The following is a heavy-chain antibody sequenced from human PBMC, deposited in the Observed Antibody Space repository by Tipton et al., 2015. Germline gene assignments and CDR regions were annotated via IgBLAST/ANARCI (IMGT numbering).Heavy chain of an antibody. CDR2: INHSGNT. Sequence: TLSLTCAVYGGSFSGYSWSWIRQPPGKGLEWIGEINHSGNTYYNPSLKSRVTMSRDTSKNQFSLKLTSVTAADTAVYYCACQDYDSLTRDYQTVDYWGQGTLVTVSS. V-gene: IGHV4-34*01. CDR1: GGSFSGYS. D-gene: IGHD3-9*01. J-gene: IGHJ4*02. CDR3: ACQDYDSLTRDYQTVDY.